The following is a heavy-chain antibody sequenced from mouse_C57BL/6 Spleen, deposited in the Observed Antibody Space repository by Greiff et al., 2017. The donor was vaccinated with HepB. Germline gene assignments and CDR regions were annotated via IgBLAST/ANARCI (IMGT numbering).Heavy chain of an antibody. D-gene: IGHD1-1*01. J-gene: IGHJ2*01. CDR2: IYPGDGDT. CDR3: ARRIYGYVDD. CDR1: GYAFSSSW. V-gene: IGHV1-82*01. Sequence: QVQLQQSGPELVKPGASVKISCKASGYAFSSSWMNWVKQRPGKGLEWIGRIYPGDGDTNYNGKFKGKATLTADNSSSTAYMQLSSLTSEDSAVYVCARRIYGYVDDWGQGTTLTVSS.